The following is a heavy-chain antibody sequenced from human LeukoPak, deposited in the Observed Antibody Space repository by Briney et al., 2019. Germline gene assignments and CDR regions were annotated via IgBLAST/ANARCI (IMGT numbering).Heavy chain of an antibody. CDR3: VRDISSPGRIGAFDM. CDR1: GFTFSGYN. D-gene: IGHD2-15*01. V-gene: IGHV3-21*01. J-gene: IGHJ3*02. Sequence: GESLRLSCLASGFTFSGYNMNWVRQAPGKGLEWVSSIDGSGGFIRYADSVQGRFIISRDNAKNSLSLQMYSLRAEDTAVYYCVRDISSPGRIGAFDMWGQGTMVTVSS. CDR2: IDGSGGFI.